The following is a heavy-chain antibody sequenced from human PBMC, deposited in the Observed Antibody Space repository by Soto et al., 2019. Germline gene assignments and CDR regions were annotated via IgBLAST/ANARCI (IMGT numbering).Heavy chain of an antibody. CDR1: GGSFSGYY. V-gene: IGHV4-34*01. Sequence: SETLSLTCAVYGGSFSGYYWSWIRQPPGKGLEWIGEINHSGSTNYNPSLKSRVTISVDTSKNQFSLKLSSVTAADTAVYYCARGHKMSRNSYYDYVWGSYRRYYFDYWGQGTLVTV. J-gene: IGHJ4*02. CDR2: INHSGST. D-gene: IGHD3-16*02. CDR3: ARGHKMSRNSYYDYVWGSYRRYYFDY.